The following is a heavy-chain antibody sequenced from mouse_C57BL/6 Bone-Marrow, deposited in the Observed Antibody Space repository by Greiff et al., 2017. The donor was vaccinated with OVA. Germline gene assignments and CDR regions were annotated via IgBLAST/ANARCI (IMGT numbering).Heavy chain of an antibody. D-gene: IGHD1-1*01. V-gene: IGHV5-6*01. Sequence: EVQLQESGGDLVKPGGSLKLSCAASGFTFSSYGMSWVRQTPDKRLEWVATISSGGSYTYYPDSVKGRFTISRDNAKNTLYLQMSSLKSEDTAMYYCASPITTVVDWYFDVWGTGTTVTVSS. CDR1: GFTFSSYG. CDR2: ISSGGSYT. CDR3: ASPITTVVDWYFDV. J-gene: IGHJ1*03.